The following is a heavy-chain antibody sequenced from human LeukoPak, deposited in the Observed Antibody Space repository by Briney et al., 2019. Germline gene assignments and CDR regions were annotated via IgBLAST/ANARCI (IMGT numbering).Heavy chain of an antibody. Sequence: KPSETLSLTCTVSGGSISSGGYYWSWIRQHPGKGLEWIGYIYYSGSTYYNPSLKGRVTISVDTSKNQFSLKLSSVTAADTAVYYCARGPRRVVPAAYSGFDYWGQGTLVTVSS. J-gene: IGHJ4*02. D-gene: IGHD2-2*01. V-gene: IGHV4-31*03. CDR1: GGSISSGGYY. CDR2: IYYSGST. CDR3: ARGPRRVVPAAYSGFDY.